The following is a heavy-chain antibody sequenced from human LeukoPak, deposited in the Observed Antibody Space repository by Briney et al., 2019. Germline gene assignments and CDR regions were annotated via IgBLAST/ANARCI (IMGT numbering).Heavy chain of an antibody. Sequence: GGSLRLSCAASGFTFSDYYMSWIRQAPGKGLEWVSSISSSSSYIYYADSVKGRFTISRDNAKNSLYLQMNSLRAEDTAVYYCARDIWGGSSSDYWGQGTLVTVSS. V-gene: IGHV3-11*06. D-gene: IGHD6-6*01. CDR3: ARDIWGGSSSDY. J-gene: IGHJ4*02. CDR1: GFTFSDYY. CDR2: ISSSSSYI.